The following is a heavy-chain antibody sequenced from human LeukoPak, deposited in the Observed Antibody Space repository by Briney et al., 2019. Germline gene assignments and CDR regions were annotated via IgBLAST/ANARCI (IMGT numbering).Heavy chain of an antibody. CDR3: AREGEYSAGYFDY. CDR1: GGSISSYY. J-gene: IGHJ4*02. D-gene: IGHD6-6*01. Sequence: PSETLSLTCTVSGGSISSYYWSWIRQPPGKGLEWIGYIYYSGSTNYNPSLKSRVTISVDTSKNQFSLKLSSVTAAGTAVYYCAREGEYSAGYFDYWGQGTLVTVSS. V-gene: IGHV4-59*01. CDR2: IYYSGST.